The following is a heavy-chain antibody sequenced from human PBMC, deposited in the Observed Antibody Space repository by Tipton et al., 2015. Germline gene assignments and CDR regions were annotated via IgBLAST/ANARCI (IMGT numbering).Heavy chain of an antibody. CDR3: ARVPFDYFDY. CDR1: GGSISSGGYY. J-gene: IGHJ4*02. Sequence: LRLSCTVSGGSISSGGYYWSWSRQHPGKGLEWLGYSYYSGSTYYNPSLKSRLTISVDMSKNQFSLKLSSVTAADTAVYYCARVPFDYFDYWGQGILVTVSS. V-gene: IGHV4-31*02. CDR2: SYYSGST.